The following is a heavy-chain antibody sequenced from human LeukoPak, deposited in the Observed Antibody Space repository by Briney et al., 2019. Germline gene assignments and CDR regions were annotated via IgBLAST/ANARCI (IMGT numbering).Heavy chain of an antibody. CDR1: GFTFSSYE. J-gene: IGHJ5*02. CDR3: ARGEIFGPGRFDP. CDR2: IDSSGTII. D-gene: IGHD3-3*01. V-gene: IGHV3-48*03. Sequence: PGGSLRLSCAASGFTFSSYEMNWVRQAPGKGLEWVSYIDSSGTIIYYADSVKGRFTISRDNAKNSLYLQMNSLRAEDTAVYYCARGEIFGPGRFDPWGQGTLVTVSS.